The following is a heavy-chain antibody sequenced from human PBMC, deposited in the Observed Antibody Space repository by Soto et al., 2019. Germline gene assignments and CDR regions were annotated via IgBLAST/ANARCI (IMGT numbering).Heavy chain of an antibody. J-gene: IGHJ5*02. V-gene: IGHV5-10-1*01. CDR2: IDPSDSYT. CDR1: GYSSTSYW. Sequence: SLKISCKGSGYSSTSYWISWVRQMPGKGLEWMGRIDPSDSYTNYSPSFQGHVTMTRDTSISTAYMELSRLRSDDTAVYYCAREQDLSKDYYGSGSYWNWFDPWGQGTLVTVSS. CDR3: AREQDLSKDYYGSGSYWNWFDP. D-gene: IGHD3-10*01.